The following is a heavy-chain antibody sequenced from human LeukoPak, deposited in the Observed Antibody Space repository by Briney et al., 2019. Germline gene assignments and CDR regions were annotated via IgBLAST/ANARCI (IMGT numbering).Heavy chain of an antibody. J-gene: IGHJ4*02. Sequence: GGSLRLSCAASGFTFSTYGMHWVRQAPGKGLEWVAFIRYDASDKYYADSVKGRFTISRDNSKNTLYLQMNSLRAEDTAVYYCAKDVRDWGQGTLVTVSS. CDR1: GFTFSTYG. V-gene: IGHV3-30*02. CDR3: AKDVRD. D-gene: IGHD6-6*01. CDR2: IRYDASDK.